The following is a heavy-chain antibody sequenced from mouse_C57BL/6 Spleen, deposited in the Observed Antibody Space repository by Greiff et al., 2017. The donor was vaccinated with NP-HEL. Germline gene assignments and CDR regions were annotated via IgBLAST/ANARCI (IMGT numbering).Heavy chain of an antibody. J-gene: IGHJ1*03. D-gene: IGHD1-1*01. CDR3: ARRDYYGVARYFDV. CDR1: GYTFTSYW. V-gene: IGHV1-72*01. CDR2: IDPNSGGT. Sequence: QVQLKQPGAELVKPGASVKLSCKASGYTFTSYWMHWVKQRPGRGLEWIGRIDPNSGGTKYNEKFKSKATLTVDKPSSTAYMQLSSLTSEDSAVYYCARRDYYGVARYFDVWGTGTTVTVSS.